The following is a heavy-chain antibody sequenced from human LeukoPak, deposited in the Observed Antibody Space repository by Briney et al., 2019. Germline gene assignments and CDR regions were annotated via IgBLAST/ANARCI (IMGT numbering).Heavy chain of an antibody. D-gene: IGHD3-16*02. Sequence: GESLKTSCQGSGYTFPIYWIGWVRQTPGKGLEWMGIIYPSDSHTIDSPSFQGQVTVSADKSISIAYLQWSSLKASDTAIYYCVRHYRPPQDSRAAKPTGYYYYYMDVWGTGTTVIVSS. CDR2: IYPSDSHT. CDR3: VRHYRPPQDSRAAKPTGYYYYYMDV. J-gene: IGHJ6*03. CDR1: GYTFPIYW. V-gene: IGHV5-51*01.